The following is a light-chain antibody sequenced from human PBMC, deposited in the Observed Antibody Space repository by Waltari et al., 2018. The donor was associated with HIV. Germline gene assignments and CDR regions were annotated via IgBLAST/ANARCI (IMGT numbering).Light chain of an antibody. V-gene: IGLV1-40*01. CDR2: ANS. J-gene: IGLJ1*01. Sequence: QSVLTQAPSVSGAPGQRVTLSCTGSSSNIGANFDVHWYQLLPGSSTKLLIFANSNRPSGVPDRFSGSKSGTSASLAITGLHPEDEAEYYCQSFDSSLNAYVFGTGTTVIVL. CDR1: SSNIGANFD. CDR3: QSFDSSLNAYV.